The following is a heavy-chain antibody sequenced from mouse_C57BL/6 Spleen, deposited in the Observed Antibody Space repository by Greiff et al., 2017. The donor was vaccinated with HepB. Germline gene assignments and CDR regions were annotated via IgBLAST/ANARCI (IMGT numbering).Heavy chain of an antibody. CDR1: GYAFTNYL. D-gene: IGHD2-4*01. CDR3: GVYDYDVDY. V-gene: IGHV1-54*01. Sequence: VQLQQSGAELVRPGTSVKVSCKASGYAFTNYLIEWVKQRPGQGLEWIGVINPGSGGTNYNEKFKGKATLTADKSSSTAYMQLSSLTSEDSAVYFCGVYDYDVDYWGQRTSVTVSS. CDR2: INPGSGGT. J-gene: IGHJ4*01.